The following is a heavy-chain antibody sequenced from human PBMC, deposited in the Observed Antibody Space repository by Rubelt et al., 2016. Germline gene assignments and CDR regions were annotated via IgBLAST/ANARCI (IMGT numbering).Heavy chain of an antibody. CDR3: ARGPAERYFDL. Sequence: GGLVQPGGSLRLSCAASGFTIGSYWMNWFRQAPGIGLEWVAHIKRDGIEKYYVDSVRGRFTISRHNSKNTLYLQMNSLRAEDTAVYYCARGPAERYFDLWGRGTLVTVSS. J-gene: IGHJ2*01. CDR1: GFTIGSYW. CDR2: IKRDGIEK. V-gene: IGHV3-7*03.